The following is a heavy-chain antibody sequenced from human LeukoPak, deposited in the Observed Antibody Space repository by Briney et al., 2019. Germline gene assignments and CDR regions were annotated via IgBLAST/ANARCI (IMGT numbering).Heavy chain of an antibody. Sequence: GGSLRLSCAVSGFTVSSNYMSWVRQAPGKGLEWVSVIYSGGDTYYADSVKGRFTISRDNYKNTLYLQMNSLRAEDTAGYYCASGRGRASDYYYGMDVWGQGTLLTVSS. V-gene: IGHV3-53*01. CDR1: GFTVSSNY. CDR2: IYSGGDT. CDR3: ASGRGRASDYYYGMDV. J-gene: IGHJ6*02. D-gene: IGHD3-10*01.